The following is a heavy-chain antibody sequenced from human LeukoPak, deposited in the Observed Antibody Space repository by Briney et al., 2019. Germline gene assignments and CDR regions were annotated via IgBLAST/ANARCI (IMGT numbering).Heavy chain of an antibody. CDR1: GFTFRNYA. D-gene: IGHD4-17*01. CDR2: SSGSGDDT. Sequence: PGGSLRLSCAASGFTFRNYAMGWVRQAPGKGLEWVSTSSGSGDDTYYADSVKGRFTISRDNSKNTLYLQMSGLRAEETAVYYCAKFRGIPTTVTQDWGQGTLVTVSS. J-gene: IGHJ1*01. CDR3: AKFRGIPTTVTQD. V-gene: IGHV3-23*01.